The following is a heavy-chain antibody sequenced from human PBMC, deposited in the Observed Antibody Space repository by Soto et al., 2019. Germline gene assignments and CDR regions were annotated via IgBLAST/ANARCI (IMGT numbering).Heavy chain of an antibody. CDR2: IYYSGST. CDR1: GGPISSYY. J-gene: IGHJ4*02. V-gene: IGHV4-59*01. CDR3: ARGEYSSSWYVY. Sequence: PSETLSLTCTVSGGPISSYYWSWIRQPPGKGLEWIGYIYYSGSTNYNPSLKSRVTISVDTSKNQFSLKLSSVTAADTAVYYCARGEYSSSWYVYWGQGTLVTVSS. D-gene: IGHD6-13*01.